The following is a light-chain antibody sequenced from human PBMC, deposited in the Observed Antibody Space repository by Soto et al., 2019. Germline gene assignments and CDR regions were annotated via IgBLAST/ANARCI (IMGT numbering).Light chain of an antibody. CDR1: QNINSY. V-gene: IGKV1-39*01. CDR3: QQSYRTPPYT. CDR2: AAS. Sequence: DIRMTQSPSSLSESVGDRVTITCRASQNINSYLNWYQQKPGKAPKLLIHAASSLQGGVPSRFSGSGSGTDFTLSISSLQPEDFATYYCQQSYRTPPYTFGQGTKLEIK. J-gene: IGKJ2*01.